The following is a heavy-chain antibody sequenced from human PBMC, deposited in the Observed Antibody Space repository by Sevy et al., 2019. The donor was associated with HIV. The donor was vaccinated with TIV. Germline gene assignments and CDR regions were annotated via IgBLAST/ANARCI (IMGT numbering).Heavy chain of an antibody. CDR2: ISGSGRYT. D-gene: IGHD2-15*01. V-gene: IGHV3-23*01. Sequence: GGSLRLSCAASEFTFSSYAMSWVRQAPGKGLEWVSSISGSGRYTYYTDSVEGRFTISRDNSENTLYVQMNSLRAEDTAVYYCAKGFCSGGTCPRDYYYYGMDVWGQGTMVTVSS. J-gene: IGHJ6*02. CDR1: EFTFSSYA. CDR3: AKGFCSGGTCPRDYYYYGMDV.